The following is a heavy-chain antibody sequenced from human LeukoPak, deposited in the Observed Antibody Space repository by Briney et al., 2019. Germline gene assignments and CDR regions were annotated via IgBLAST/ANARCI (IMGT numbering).Heavy chain of an antibody. J-gene: IGHJ4*02. V-gene: IGHV4-59*08. D-gene: IGHD2-15*01. CDR2: MYYSGST. CDR3: ARHVDCSGGSCYFHIDY. CDR1: GGSISSYY. Sequence: PSETLSLTCTVSGGSISSYYWSWIRQPPGKGLEWIGYMYYSGSTNYNPSLKSRVTISVDTSKNQFSLKLSSVTAADTAVYYCARHVDCSGGSCYFHIDYWGQGTLVTVSS.